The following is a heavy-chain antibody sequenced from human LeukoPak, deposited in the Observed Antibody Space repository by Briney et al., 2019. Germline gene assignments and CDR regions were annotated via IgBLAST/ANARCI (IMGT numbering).Heavy chain of an antibody. CDR1: GGSFSGYY. CDR3: ARGLMDYYGSGSHDY. Sequence: KPSETLSLTCAVYGGSFSGYYWSWLRQPPGKGLEWIGEINHSGSTNYNPSLKSRVTISVDTSKNQFSLKLSSVTAADTAVYYCARGLMDYYGSGSHDYWGQGTLVTVSS. V-gene: IGHV4-34*01. D-gene: IGHD3-10*01. J-gene: IGHJ4*02. CDR2: INHSGST.